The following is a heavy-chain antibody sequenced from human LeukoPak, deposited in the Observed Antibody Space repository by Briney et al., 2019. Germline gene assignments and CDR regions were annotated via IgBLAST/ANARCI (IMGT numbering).Heavy chain of an antibody. V-gene: IGHV3-7*01. J-gene: IGHJ4*02. CDR3: GRQTHYGEFDH. CDR2: IKQDGSEK. CDR1: GFTFSSNW. Sequence: GGSLRLSCVASGFTFSSNWMSWVRQAPGKGLEWVANIKQDGSEKYYVDSVKGRFTISRDNAKNSLYLQMNSLRAEDTAVYYCGRQTHYGEFDHWGQRTLVTVSS. D-gene: IGHD4-17*01.